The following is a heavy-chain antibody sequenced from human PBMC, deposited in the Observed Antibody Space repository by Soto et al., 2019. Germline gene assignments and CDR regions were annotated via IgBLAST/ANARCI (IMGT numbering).Heavy chain of an antibody. CDR3: ARGRTLMDY. CDR1: GFTFSSYS. CDR2: ISSSSSTI. Sequence: GGSLRLSCAASGFTFSSYSMNWVRQAPGKGLEWVSYISSSSSTIYYADSVKGRFTISRDNAKNSLFLQMNSLRSEDTAVYYCARGRTLMDYWGQGTLVTVSS. V-gene: IGHV3-48*01. J-gene: IGHJ4*02. D-gene: IGHD3-16*01.